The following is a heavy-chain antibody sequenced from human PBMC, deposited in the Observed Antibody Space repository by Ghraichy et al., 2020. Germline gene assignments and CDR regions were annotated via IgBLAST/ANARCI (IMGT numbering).Heavy chain of an antibody. D-gene: IGHD3-10*01. V-gene: IGHV4-59*01. CDR2: IYYSGST. Sequence: SETLSLTCTVSGGSISSYYWSWIRQPPGKGLEWIGYIYYSGSTNYNPSLKSRVTISVDTSKNQFSLKLSSVTAADTAVYYCARNVLLWFGELLVDYYYYMDVWGKGTTVTVSS. J-gene: IGHJ6*03. CDR3: ARNVLLWFGELLVDYYYYMDV. CDR1: GGSISSYY.